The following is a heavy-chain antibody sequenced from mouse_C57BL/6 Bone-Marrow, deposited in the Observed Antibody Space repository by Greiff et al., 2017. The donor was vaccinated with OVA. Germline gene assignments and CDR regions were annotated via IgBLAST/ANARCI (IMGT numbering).Heavy chain of an antibody. Sequence: VQLQQSGPELVKPGASVQIPCKASGYTFTDYNMDWVKQSHGKSLEWIGDINPNNGGTIYNQKFKGKATLTVDKSSSTAYMELRSLTSEDTAVYYCARGDYYGSSYFDYWGQGTTLTVSS. CDR3: ARGDYYGSSYFDY. CDR1: GYTFTDYN. D-gene: IGHD1-1*01. CDR2: INPNNGGT. J-gene: IGHJ2*01. V-gene: IGHV1-18*01.